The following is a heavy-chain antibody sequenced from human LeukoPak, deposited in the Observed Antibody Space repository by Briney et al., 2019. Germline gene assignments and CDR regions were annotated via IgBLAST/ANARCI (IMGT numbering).Heavy chain of an antibody. CDR2: ISGSSSHV. CDR1: GFTFRDYW. Sequence: GGSLRLSCVASGFASSGFTFRDYWMHWVRQAPGKGLEWVSSISGSSSHVWYADSVKGRFTSSRDNAKNSLYLQMSSLRVEDTAVYYCARDQYYSDSSGYPYDIWGQGTMVTVSS. CDR3: ARDQYYSDSSGYPYDI. V-gene: IGHV3-21*01. J-gene: IGHJ3*02. D-gene: IGHD3-22*01.